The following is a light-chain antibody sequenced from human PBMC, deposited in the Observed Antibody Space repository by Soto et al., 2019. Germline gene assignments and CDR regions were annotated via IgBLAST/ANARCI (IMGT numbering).Light chain of an antibody. J-gene: IGKJ4*01. CDR3: QQRSNWPPLT. CDR2: DAS. CDR1: QSVSNY. Sequence: EVVLTQSPATLSLSPGERATLSCRASQSVSNYLAWFQQKPGQAPRLLIYDASNRATGIPARFSGSGSGTELTLTISNLETEDFAVYYCQQRSNWPPLTFGGGTKVEIK. V-gene: IGKV3-11*01.